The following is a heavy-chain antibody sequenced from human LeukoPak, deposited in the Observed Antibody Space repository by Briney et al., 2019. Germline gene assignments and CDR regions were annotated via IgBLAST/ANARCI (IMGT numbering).Heavy chain of an antibody. J-gene: IGHJ5*02. CDR3: ARGPSITMIVVDHNWFDP. V-gene: IGHV1-8*03. Sequence: ASVKVSCKASGYTFTSYDINWVRQATGQGLEWMGWMNPNSGNTGYARKFQGRVTITRNTSISTAYMELSSLRSEDTAVYYCARGPSITMIVVDHNWFDPWGQGTLVTVSS. CDR1: GYTFTSYD. D-gene: IGHD3-22*01. CDR2: MNPNSGNT.